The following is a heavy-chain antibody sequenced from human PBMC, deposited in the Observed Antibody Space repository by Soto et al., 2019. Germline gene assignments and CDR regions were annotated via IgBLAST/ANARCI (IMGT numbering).Heavy chain of an antibody. Sequence: ASVKVSCKASGYTFTSYAMHWVRQAPGQRLEWMGWINAGNGNTKYSQKFQGRVTITRDTSASTAYMELSSLRSEDTAVYYCARVRVAGAVYWYFDLWGRGTLVTVSS. CDR2: INAGNGNT. D-gene: IGHD6-19*01. CDR1: GYTFTSYA. J-gene: IGHJ2*01. V-gene: IGHV1-3*01. CDR3: ARVRVAGAVYWYFDL.